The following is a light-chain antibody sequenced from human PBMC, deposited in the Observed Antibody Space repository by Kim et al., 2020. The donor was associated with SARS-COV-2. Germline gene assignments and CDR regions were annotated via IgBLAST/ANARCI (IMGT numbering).Light chain of an antibody. CDR1: QSVRNSY. Sequence: PGESATPSCRASQSVRNSYLTWYQQKPGQAPRLLIYGASSRATGIPERFSGSGSGTDFTLTISRLEPEDSAVYYCHQYVSSLWTFGQGTKVDIK. V-gene: IGKV3-20*01. CDR2: GAS. J-gene: IGKJ1*01. CDR3: HQYVSSLWT.